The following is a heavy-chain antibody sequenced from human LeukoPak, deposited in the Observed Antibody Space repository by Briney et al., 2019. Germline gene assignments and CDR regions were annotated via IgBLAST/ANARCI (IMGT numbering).Heavy chain of an antibody. V-gene: IGHV4-34*01. D-gene: IGHD6-13*01. J-gene: IGHJ4*02. CDR2: INHSGST. Sequence: PSETLSLTCAVYGESFSGYYWSWIRQPPGKGLEWIGEINHSGSTNYNPSLKSRVTISVDTSKNQFSLRLSSVTAADTAVYYCARHWITAATGTDYWGQGTLVTVSS. CDR3: ARHWITAATGTDY. CDR1: GESFSGYY.